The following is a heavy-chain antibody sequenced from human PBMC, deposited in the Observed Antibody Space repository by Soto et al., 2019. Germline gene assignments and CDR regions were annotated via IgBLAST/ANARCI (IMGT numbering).Heavy chain of an antibody. V-gene: IGHV3-66*01. CDR3: ARVGSDDYIWGSYRYFDY. CDR1: GFTVSSNY. Sequence: EVQLVESGGGLVQPGGSLRLSCAASGFTVSSNYMSWVRQAPGKGLEWVSVIYSGGSTYYADSVKGRFTISRDNSKNTLYLQMNSLRAEDTAVYYCARVGSDDYIWGSYRYFDYWAREPWSPSPQ. CDR2: IYSGGST. D-gene: IGHD3-16*02. J-gene: IGHJ4*02.